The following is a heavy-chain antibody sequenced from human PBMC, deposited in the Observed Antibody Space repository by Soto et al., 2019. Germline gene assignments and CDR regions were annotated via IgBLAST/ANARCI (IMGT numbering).Heavy chain of an antibody. Sequence: ASVKVSCKASGYTFTSYGISWVRQATGQGLEWMGWMNPNSGNTAYAQKFQGRVTMTRNTSISTAYMELSSLRSEDTAVYYCAREKVSSGYPDWGQGTLVTVSS. V-gene: IGHV1-8*02. J-gene: IGHJ4*02. D-gene: IGHD3-22*01. CDR3: AREKVSSGYPD. CDR1: GYTFTSYG. CDR2: MNPNSGNT.